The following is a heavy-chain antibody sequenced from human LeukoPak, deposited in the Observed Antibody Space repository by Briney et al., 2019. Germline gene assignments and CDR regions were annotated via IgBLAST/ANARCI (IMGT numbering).Heavy chain of an antibody. Sequence: PSETLSLTCTVSGASISGYFWNWIRQPPGKGLEWIGYIYGSGNTFYNPSLKSRVTISVDTSKTQFYLNLISVTAADTAVYYCARRNQAADGHEVDDWGQGTLVTVSS. J-gene: IGHJ4*02. D-gene: IGHD6-13*01. CDR1: GASISGYF. CDR3: ARRNQAADGHEVDD. V-gene: IGHV4-59*08. CDR2: IYGSGNT.